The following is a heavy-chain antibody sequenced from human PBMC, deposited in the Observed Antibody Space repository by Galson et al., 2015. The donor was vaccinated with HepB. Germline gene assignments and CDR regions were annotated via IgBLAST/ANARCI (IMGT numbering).Heavy chain of an antibody. CDR1: GFTFSDYY. D-gene: IGHD2-2*02. CDR3: ARNGLVVPAAIAWFDP. J-gene: IGHJ5*02. V-gene: IGHV3-11*06. CDR2: ISSSSSYT. Sequence: SLRLSCAASGFTFSDYYMSWIRQAPGKGLEWVSYISSSSSYTNYADSVKGRFTISRDNAKNSLYLQMNSLRAEDTAVYYCARNGLVVPAAIAWFDPWGQGTLVTVSS.